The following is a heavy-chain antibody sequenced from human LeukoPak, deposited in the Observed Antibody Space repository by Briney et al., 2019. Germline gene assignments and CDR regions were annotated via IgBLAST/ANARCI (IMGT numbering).Heavy chain of an antibody. Sequence: GASVNVSFKACVYTFTSYDINWVRPAAGQGVEWMGWMNPNWGNTGYAQKFQGRVTMTRNTSISTAYMELSSLRSEDAAVYYCARVNSSSWDGMDVWGQGTTVTVSS. CDR1: VYTFTSYD. CDR3: ARVNSSSWDGMDV. D-gene: IGHD6-13*01. V-gene: IGHV1-8*01. CDR2: MNPNWGNT. J-gene: IGHJ6*02.